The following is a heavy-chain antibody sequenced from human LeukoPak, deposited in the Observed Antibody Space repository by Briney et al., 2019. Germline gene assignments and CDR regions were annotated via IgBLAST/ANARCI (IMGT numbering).Heavy chain of an antibody. CDR3: AGEKYYYDSSGYYITREYAFDI. Sequence: NPSETLSLTCAVSGGSISSSNWWSWVRQPPGKGLEWIGEIYHSGSTNYNPSLKSRVTISVDKSKNQFSLKLSSVTAADTAVYYCAGEKYYYDSSGYYITREYAFDIWGQGTMVTVSS. J-gene: IGHJ3*02. CDR2: IYHSGST. CDR1: GGSISSSNW. D-gene: IGHD3-22*01. V-gene: IGHV4-4*02.